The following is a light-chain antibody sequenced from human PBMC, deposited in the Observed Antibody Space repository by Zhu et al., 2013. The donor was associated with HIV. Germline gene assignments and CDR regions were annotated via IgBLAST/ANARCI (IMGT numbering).Light chain of an antibody. CDR1: QSVRNDY. J-gene: IGKJ3*01. Sequence: ENVLTQSPGSLSLSPGERATLSCRASQSVRNDYFAWYQQKPGQAPRLLIYATSSRATGIPARFSGSGSVTDFTLTISRLEPEDSAVYFCQQYGSSPPITFGPGTKVEIK. CDR2: ATS. CDR3: QQYGSSPPIT. V-gene: IGKV3-20*01.